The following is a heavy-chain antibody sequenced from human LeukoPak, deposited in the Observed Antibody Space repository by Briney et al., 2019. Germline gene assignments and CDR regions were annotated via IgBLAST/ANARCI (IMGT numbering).Heavy chain of an antibody. V-gene: IGHV3-23*01. D-gene: IGHD4-17*01. J-gene: IGHJ3*01. Sequence: PGGSLRLSCAASVFTFSDYALIWVRRAPGKGLEWISAIWGTGGTTYYADSVKGRCTISRDNSRNTVYLQMNSLRAEDTALYFCGKDPNGDYVGAFDFWGPGTMVTVSS. CDR3: GKDPNGDYVGAFDF. CDR1: VFTFSDYA. CDR2: IWGTGGTT.